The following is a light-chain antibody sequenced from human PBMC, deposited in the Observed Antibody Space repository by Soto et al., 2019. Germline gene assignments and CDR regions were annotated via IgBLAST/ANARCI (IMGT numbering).Light chain of an antibody. CDR3: QQYNNWPRGT. V-gene: IGKV3-15*01. CDR2: GAS. CDR1: QSVAGN. J-gene: IGKJ1*01. Sequence: EIVMTQSPATLSVSQGERATLSCRASQSVAGNLVWYQQKPGQAPRLLIYGASTRATGIPARFSGSGSGTEFTLTISSLQSEDFAVYYCQQYNNWPRGTFGQGTKVDI.